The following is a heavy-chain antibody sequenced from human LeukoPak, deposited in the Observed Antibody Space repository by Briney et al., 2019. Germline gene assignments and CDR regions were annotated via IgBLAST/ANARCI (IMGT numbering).Heavy chain of an antibody. CDR2: IYHSGST. CDR3: ARLQLLFAFYDY. J-gene: IGHJ4*02. V-gene: IGHV4-38-2*01. CDR1: GYSISSGYY. Sequence: SETLSLTCAVSGYSISSGYYWGWIRQPPGKGLEWIGSIYHSGSTYYNPSLKSRVTISVDTSKNQFSLKLSSVTAADTAVYYCARLQLLFAFYDYWGQGTLVTVSS. D-gene: IGHD2-2*01.